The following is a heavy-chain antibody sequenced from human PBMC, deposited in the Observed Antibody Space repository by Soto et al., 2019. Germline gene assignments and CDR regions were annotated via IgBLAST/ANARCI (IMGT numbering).Heavy chain of an antibody. D-gene: IGHD3-3*01. CDR3: AIFGEVVDWLDP. Sequence: GASVKVSCKVSGYTFSDLSIHWVRQAPGRGLEWMGGFDPEEGDKVYAQRFQGRVTMTEDTSADTAFMELSSLRSDDTAIYYCAIFGEVVDWLDPWGQGTLVTVYS. J-gene: IGHJ5*02. CDR1: GYTFSDLS. V-gene: IGHV1-24*01. CDR2: FDPEEGDK.